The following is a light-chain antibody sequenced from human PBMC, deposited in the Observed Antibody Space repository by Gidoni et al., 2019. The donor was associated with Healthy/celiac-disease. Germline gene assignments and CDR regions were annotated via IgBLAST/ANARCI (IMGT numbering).Light chain of an antibody. J-gene: IGKJ2*01. CDR1: QSVLSSSNNKNY. V-gene: IGKV4-1*01. CDR2: WAS. CDR3: QQYYSTPLYT. Sequence: DIVMTQSPDSLAVSLGERATINCKSSQSVLSSSNNKNYLAWYQQKPGQPPKLLIYWASTRESGVPDRFSGSGSGTDFTLNISSLQAEDVAVYYCQQYYSTPLYTYGQGTKLEIK.